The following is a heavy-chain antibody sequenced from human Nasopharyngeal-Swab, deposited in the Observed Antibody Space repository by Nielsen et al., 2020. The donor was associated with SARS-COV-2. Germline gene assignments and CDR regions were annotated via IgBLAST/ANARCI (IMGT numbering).Heavy chain of an antibody. CDR3: AKEEVPNDY. V-gene: IGHV3-23*01. CDR2: ISIAGDRT. J-gene: IGHJ4*02. CDR1: GFTFSTAA. Sequence: GVLKISCVVSGFTFSTAAMSWVRQAPGKGLEYVSGISIAGDRTFYADSVRGRFTISRDNAKKTVYLEVNNLRVEDTAVYYCAKEEVPNDYWGQGTLVTVSS.